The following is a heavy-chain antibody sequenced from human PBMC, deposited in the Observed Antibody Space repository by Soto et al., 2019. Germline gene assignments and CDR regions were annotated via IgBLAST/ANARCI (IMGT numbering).Heavy chain of an antibody. CDR2: ISGSGGSA. V-gene: IGHV3-23*01. D-gene: IGHD6-19*01. J-gene: IGHJ3*01. Sequence: GSLRGSCVASGVSRSNYAMNWVRQAPGKGLEWVSVISGSGGSASYADSVQGRFTISRDNSNNTLYLQMNSLRAEDTAIYSCVREGSGWYSRGSFGFWRRGTMVTVSS. CDR1: GVSRSNYA. CDR3: VREGSGWYSRGSFGF.